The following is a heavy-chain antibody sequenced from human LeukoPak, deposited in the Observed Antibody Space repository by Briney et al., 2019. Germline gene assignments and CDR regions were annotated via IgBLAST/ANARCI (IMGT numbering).Heavy chain of an antibody. CDR2: ISGSGGST. V-gene: IGHV3-23*01. Sequence: GGSLRLSCAASGFTFSSYSMNWVRQAPGKGLEWVSAISGSGGSTYYADSVKGRFTISRDNSKNTLYLQMNSLRAEDTAVYYCAKDRVGRWLQLDWFDPWGQGTLVTVSS. J-gene: IGHJ5*02. D-gene: IGHD5-24*01. CDR3: AKDRVGRWLQLDWFDP. CDR1: GFTFSSYS.